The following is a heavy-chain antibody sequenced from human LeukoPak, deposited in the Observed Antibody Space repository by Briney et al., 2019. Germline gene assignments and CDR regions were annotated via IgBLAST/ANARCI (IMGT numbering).Heavy chain of an antibody. Sequence: GGSLRLSCAASGFAFSDYGMHWVRQAPGKGLQWVAVISYDGSNKYYADSVKGRFTISRDNSKNTGSLQMNSLRGDDTAVYYCAKSTGYSSGWFDYWGQGTLVTVSS. CDR2: ISYDGSNK. D-gene: IGHD6-19*01. CDR1: GFAFSDYG. CDR3: AKSTGYSSGWFDY. J-gene: IGHJ4*02. V-gene: IGHV3-30*18.